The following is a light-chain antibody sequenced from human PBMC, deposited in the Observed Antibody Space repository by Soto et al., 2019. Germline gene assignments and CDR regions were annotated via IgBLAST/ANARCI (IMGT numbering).Light chain of an antibody. CDR2: EVT. J-gene: IGLJ2*01. CDR3: SSYAGSNNFVV. CDR1: SSDVGGYNY. Sequence: QSVLTQPPSASGSPGQSVTISCTGTSSDVGGYNYVSWYQQHPGKAPKFMIYEVTERPSGVPDRFSGSKSGNTASLTVSGLQAEDEADYYCSSYAGSNNFVVFGGGTKVTV. V-gene: IGLV2-8*01.